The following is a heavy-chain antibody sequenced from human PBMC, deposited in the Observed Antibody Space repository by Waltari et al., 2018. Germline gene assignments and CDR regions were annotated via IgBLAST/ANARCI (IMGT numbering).Heavy chain of an antibody. CDR2: IYYSGST. CDR1: GGSISSSSYY. J-gene: IGHJ6*03. Sequence: QLQLQESGPGLVKPSETLSLTCTVSGGSISSSSYYWGWIRQPPGKGLEWIGSIYYSGSTYYNPSLKSRVTISVDTSKNQFSLKLSSVTAADTAVYYCARRGIAAAGINYYYYYMDVWGKGTTVTVSS. V-gene: IGHV4-39*01. CDR3: ARRGIAAAGINYYYYYMDV. D-gene: IGHD6-13*01.